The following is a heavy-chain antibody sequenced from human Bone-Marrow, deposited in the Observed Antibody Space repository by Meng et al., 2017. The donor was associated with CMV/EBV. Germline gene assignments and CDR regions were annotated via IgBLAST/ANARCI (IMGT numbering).Heavy chain of an antibody. CDR3: ARGRVGTTTYYYDSSGYLRPPAY. CDR2: INPSGGST. D-gene: IGHD3-22*01. CDR1: GYTFTGYY. J-gene: IGHJ4*02. V-gene: IGHV1-46*01. Sequence: ASVKVSCKAAGYTFTGYYMHWVRQAPGQGLEWMGWINPSGGSTSYAQKFQGRVTITADKSTSTAYMGLSSLRSEDTAVYYCARGRVGTTTYYYDSSGYLRPPAYWGQGTLVTVSS.